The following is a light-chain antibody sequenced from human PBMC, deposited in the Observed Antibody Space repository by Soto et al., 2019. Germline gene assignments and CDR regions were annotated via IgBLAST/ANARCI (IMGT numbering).Light chain of an antibody. CDR3: QQYHDWPIT. V-gene: IGKV3-15*01. CDR1: QSVSTH. CDR2: GTS. J-gene: IGKJ5*01. Sequence: EIVMTQSPATLSVSPGEVATLSCRASQSVSTHLAWYQQIPGQAPRLLIYGTSTRAAGIPARFSGRGSGTEFTFTISSLQSEDFAVYHCQQYHDWPITFGQGTRLEIK.